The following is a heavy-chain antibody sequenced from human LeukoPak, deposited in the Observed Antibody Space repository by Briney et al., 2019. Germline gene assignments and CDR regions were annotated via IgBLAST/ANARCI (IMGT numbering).Heavy chain of an antibody. CDR1: GGSIINHY. Sequence: SSETLSLTCTVSGGSIINHYWSWIRQPAGKGPEWIGRIYSSGSANYSPSLKSRVSMSIDTSNNHFSLNLTSVTAADTALYFCARDVRYASGWSTPESWGQGTLVTVSS. D-gene: IGHD6-19*01. J-gene: IGHJ5*02. CDR2: IYSSGSA. V-gene: IGHV4-4*07. CDR3: ARDVRYASGWSTPES.